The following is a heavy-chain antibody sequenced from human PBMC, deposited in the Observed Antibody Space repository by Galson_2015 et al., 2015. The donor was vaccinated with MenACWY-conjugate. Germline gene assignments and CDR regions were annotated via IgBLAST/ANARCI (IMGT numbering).Heavy chain of an antibody. CDR3: AARLLHSGGMDV. J-gene: IGHJ6*02. CDR2: INSDGSST. D-gene: IGHD3-10*01. Sequence: SLRLSCAASGFTFSSYWMHWVRQAPGKGLVWVSRINSDGSSTSYADSVKGRFTISRGNAMNTLYLQMNSLRAEDTAVYYCAARLLHSGGMDVWGQGTTVTVSS. CDR1: GFTFSSYW. V-gene: IGHV3-74*01.